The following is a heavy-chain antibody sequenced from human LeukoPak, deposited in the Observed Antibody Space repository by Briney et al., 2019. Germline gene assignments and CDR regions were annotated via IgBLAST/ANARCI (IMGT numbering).Heavy chain of an antibody. V-gene: IGHV1-8*01. CDR2: MSPNSDNT. D-gene: IGHD4-17*01. Sequence: ASVKVSCKASGYTFTSYDINWVRQATGQGLEWMGWMSPNSDNTGYAQKFQGRVTFTRDTSISTAYMELRSLTSEDTAVYYCARDYGDSSGWFDPWGQGTLVTVSS. J-gene: IGHJ5*02. CDR3: ARDYGDSSGWFDP. CDR1: GYTFTSYD.